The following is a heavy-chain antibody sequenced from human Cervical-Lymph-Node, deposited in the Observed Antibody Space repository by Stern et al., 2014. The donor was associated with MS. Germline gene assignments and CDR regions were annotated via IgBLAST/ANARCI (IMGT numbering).Heavy chain of an antibody. Sequence: QVQLQESGSGLVKPSGTLSLTCAVSGGSISSSNWWSWVRQPPGKGLEWIGEIYHSGSTSYNPSLKSRATISVDKSKNQFSLKLSSVTAADTAVYYCATRPNWDDAFHIWGQGTMVTVSS. CDR3: ATRPNWDDAFHI. J-gene: IGHJ3*02. CDR2: IYHSGST. D-gene: IGHD7-27*01. CDR1: GGSISSSNW. V-gene: IGHV4-4*02.